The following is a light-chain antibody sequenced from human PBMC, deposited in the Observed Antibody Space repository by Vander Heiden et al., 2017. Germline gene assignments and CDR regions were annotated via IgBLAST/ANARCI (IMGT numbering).Light chain of an antibody. J-gene: IGKJ2*01. CDR1: QSISSY. CDR3: QQSYSTPYT. CDR2: AAS. Sequence: DIQMTQSQSSPSASVGDRVTITCRASQSISSYLNWYQQKPCKAPKLLIYAASSLQIGVPSRFSGSGSGTDFTLTISSLQPEDFATYYCQQSYSTPYTFGQGTKLEIK. V-gene: IGKV1-39*01.